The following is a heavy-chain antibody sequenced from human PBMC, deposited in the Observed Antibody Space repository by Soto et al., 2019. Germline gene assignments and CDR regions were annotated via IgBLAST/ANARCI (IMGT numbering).Heavy chain of an antibody. D-gene: IGHD2-2*01. CDR3: ARDPDIVVVPAYYGMDV. J-gene: IGHJ6*02. V-gene: IGHV3-48*02. Sequence: GGSLRLSCAASGFTFSSYSMNWVRQAPGKGLEWVSYISSSSSTIYYADSVKGRFTISRDNAKNSLYLQMNSLRDEDTAVYYCARDPDIVVVPAYYGMDVWGQGTTVTVSS. CDR2: ISSSSSTI. CDR1: GFTFSSYS.